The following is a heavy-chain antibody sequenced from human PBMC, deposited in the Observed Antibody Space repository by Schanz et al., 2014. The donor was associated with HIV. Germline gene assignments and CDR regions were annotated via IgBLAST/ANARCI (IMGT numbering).Heavy chain of an antibody. J-gene: IGHJ5*02. CDR1: GFTFSSYG. CDR3: AKDKSRHTYSSSSIFDP. D-gene: IGHD6-13*01. V-gene: IGHV3-23*04. CDR2: ISESGGST. Sequence: VQLVESGGGVVRPGRSLRLSCAASGFTFSSYGMSWVRQAPGKGLEWVSSISESGGSTYYADSVKGRFTISRDNSKNTLYLQMNSLRPEDTAVYYCAKDKSRHTYSSSSIFDPWGQGTLVTVSS.